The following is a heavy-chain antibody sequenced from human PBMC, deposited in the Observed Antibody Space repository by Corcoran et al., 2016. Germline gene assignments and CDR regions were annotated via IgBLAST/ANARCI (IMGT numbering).Heavy chain of an antibody. D-gene: IGHD5-12*01. Sequence: EVQLVESGGGLVKPGGSLRLSCAASGFTFSSYSMNWVRQAPGKGLEWVANIRQNGGEKNYVDSVKGRFTISRDNAKNSLYLQMNSLGVEDTAVYYCARDSGNTGYDLLDYWGQGTLVTVSS. J-gene: IGHJ4*02. CDR3: ARDSGNTGYDLLDY. V-gene: IGHV3-7*01. CDR2: IRQNGGEK. CDR1: GFTFSSYS.